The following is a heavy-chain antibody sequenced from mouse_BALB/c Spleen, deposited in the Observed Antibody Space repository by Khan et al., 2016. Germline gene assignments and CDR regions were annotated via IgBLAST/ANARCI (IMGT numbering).Heavy chain of an antibody. CDR2: IRSKSNNYAT. V-gene: IGHV10-1*02. CDR1: GFTFNTYA. J-gene: IGHJ3*01. Sequence: EVQLVESGGGLVQPKESLKLSCAASGFTFNTYAMNWVRQAPGKGLEWVARIRSKSNNYATYYADSVKDSFTISRDDSQSMLYLQMNNLKTEDTAMYYCVRQEEGASFAYWGKGTLVTVSA. CDR3: VRQEEGASFAY. D-gene: IGHD6-1*01.